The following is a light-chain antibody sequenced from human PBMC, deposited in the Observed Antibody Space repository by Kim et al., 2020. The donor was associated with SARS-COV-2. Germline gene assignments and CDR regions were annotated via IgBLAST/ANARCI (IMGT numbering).Light chain of an antibody. CDR1: QGFSSY. V-gene: IGKV1-8*01. J-gene: IGKJ1*01. CDR2: AAS. Sequence: AIRITQSPSSLPASTGDRVTITCRASQGFSSYLAWYQQKPGKAPKLLIYAASTLQSGIPSRFSGSGSGTDFTLTISCLQSEDFASYYCQQYYSYPWTFGQGTKVDIK. CDR3: QQYYSYPWT.